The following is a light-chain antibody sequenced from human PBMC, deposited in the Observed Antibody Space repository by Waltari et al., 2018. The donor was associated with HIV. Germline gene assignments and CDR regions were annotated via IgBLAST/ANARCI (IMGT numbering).Light chain of an antibody. V-gene: IGLV1-51*01. J-gene: IGLJ2*01. CDR3: GSWDSSLSALV. Sequence: QSVLTQPPSVSAAPGQKVTISCSGSSSNIENNFVSWYHQLPGTAPKLLIYDDTKRPSGIPGRVSGAKAGASATLGITGLQTGDEADYYCGSWDSSLSALVFGGGTKLTVL. CDR2: DDT. CDR1: SSNIENNF.